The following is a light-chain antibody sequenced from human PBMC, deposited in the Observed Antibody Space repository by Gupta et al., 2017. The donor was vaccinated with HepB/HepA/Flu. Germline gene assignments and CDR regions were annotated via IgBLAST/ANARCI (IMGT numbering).Light chain of an antibody. V-gene: IGKV1-17*01. CDR3: LRHNCYPLT. CDR2: AAS. J-gene: IGKJ4*01. Sequence: ASVGDRVPITCRASQGIRYDPCWYQQKPEEAPKRLFVAASSLHSGAPSRFSGSGSGTVFTLTISSLQPEDFATYYCLRHNCYPLTFGGGTKVEIK. CDR1: QGIRYD.